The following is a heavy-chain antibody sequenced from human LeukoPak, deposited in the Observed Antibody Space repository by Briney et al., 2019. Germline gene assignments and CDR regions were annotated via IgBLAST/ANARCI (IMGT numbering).Heavy chain of an antibody. V-gene: IGHV4-59*01. Sequence: SETLSLTCTVSSGPISGYFWSWFRQPPGKGLEWIGYIYNSRTTNYNPSLKSRVTISVDTPKNQFALRLRSVTAADTAVYYYAREAAGTLNFDYWGQGTLVTVSA. J-gene: IGHJ4*02. D-gene: IGHD6-13*01. CDR1: SGPISGYF. CDR2: IYNSRTT. CDR3: AREAAGTLNFDY.